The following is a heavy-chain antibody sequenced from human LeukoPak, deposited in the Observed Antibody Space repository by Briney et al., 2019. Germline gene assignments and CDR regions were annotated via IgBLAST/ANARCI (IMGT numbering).Heavy chain of an antibody. CDR1: GGSISSHY. D-gene: IGHD2-2*02. V-gene: IGHV4-59*11. CDR3: ARVPAAIGWFDP. CDR2: IYYSGST. Sequence: PSETLSLTCTVSGGSISSHYWSWIRQPPGKGLEWIGYIYYSGSTNYNPSLKSRVTISVDTSKNQFSLKLSSVTAADTAVYYCARVPAAIGWFDPWGQGTLDTVSS. J-gene: IGHJ5*02.